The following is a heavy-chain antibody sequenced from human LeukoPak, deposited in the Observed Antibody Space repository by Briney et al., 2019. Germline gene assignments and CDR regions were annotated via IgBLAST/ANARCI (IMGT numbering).Heavy chain of an antibody. V-gene: IGHV4-38-2*02. CDR1: GYIISSGYF. Sequence: KPSETLSLTCTVSGYIISSGYFWGWIRQPPGKGLEWIGSIYHSGSTYYNPSLKSRVTISVDTSKNQFSLKLSSVTAADTAVYYCASFSGYDWDFDYWGQGTLVTVSS. CDR2: IYHSGST. CDR3: ASFSGYDWDFDY. J-gene: IGHJ4*02. D-gene: IGHD5-12*01.